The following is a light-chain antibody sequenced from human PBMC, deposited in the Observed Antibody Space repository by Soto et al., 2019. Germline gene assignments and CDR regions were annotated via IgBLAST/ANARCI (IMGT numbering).Light chain of an antibody. CDR1: KRVLNTSKNKNS. CDR2: WAS. V-gene: IGKV4-1*01. CDR3: QQYFETPLT. J-gene: IGKJ1*01. Sequence: DVVMPHSPAYLAGSRGESPTVHCNTSKRVLNTSKNKNSLAWYQQKVGLPPKLLIYWASTRESGVPDRFSGSGSGTDFTLTISSLQAEDVAVYYCQQYFETPLTFGQGTKVDIK.